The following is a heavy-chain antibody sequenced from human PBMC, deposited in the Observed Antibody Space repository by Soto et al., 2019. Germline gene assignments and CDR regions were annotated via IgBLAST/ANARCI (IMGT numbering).Heavy chain of an antibody. CDR3: ATSLVPDANFDYYGIDV. V-gene: IGHV5-10-1*01. Sequence: PGESLKISCKGSGYSFTSYWISWVRQMPGKGLEWMGRIDPSDSYTNYSPSFQGHVTISADKSISTAYLQWSSLKASDTAMYYCATSLVPDANFDYYGIDVWGQGTTVTVSS. CDR1: GYSFTSYW. J-gene: IGHJ6*02. CDR2: IDPSDSYT. D-gene: IGHD2-2*01.